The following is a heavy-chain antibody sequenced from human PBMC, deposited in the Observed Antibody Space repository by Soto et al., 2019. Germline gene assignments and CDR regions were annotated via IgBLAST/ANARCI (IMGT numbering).Heavy chain of an antibody. Sequence: EVQLVESGGGLIQPGGSLRLSCAASGFTCSSYSMNWVRQAPGKGLEWVSYISSSSSTIYYADSVKGRFTISRDNAKNSLYLQMNSLRDEDTAVYYCARDPWSSGWYSSDYYYGMDVWGQGTTVTVSS. CDR1: GFTCSSYS. D-gene: IGHD6-19*01. CDR2: ISSSSSTI. J-gene: IGHJ6*02. CDR3: ARDPWSSGWYSSDYYYGMDV. V-gene: IGHV3-48*02.